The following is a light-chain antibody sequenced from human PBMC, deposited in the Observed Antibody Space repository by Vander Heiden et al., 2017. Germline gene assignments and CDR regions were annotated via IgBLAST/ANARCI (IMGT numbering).Light chain of an antibody. CDR3: GTWDSSLNTGAV. CDR2: EDN. V-gene: IGLV1-51*02. J-gene: IGLJ3*02. Sequence: QSELTQPPSVSAAPGQKVTISCSRSATNIGSNYVSWYQQLPGTAPKLLIYEDNKRPSGIPDRFSGSKSGTSATLGITGLQTGDEADYYCGTWDSSLNTGAVFGGGTKLTVL. CDR1: ATNIGSNY.